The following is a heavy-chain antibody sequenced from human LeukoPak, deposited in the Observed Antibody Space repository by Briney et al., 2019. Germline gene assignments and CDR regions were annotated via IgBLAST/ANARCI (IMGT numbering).Heavy chain of an antibody. CDR1: GGSISSYY. V-gene: IGHV4-59*01. CDR2: IYYSGST. Sequence: SETLSLTCTVSGGSISSYYWSWIRQPPGKGLEWIGYIYYSGSTNYNPSLKSRVTTSVDTSKNQFSLKLSSVTAADTAVYYCARIAEWDDAFDIWGQGTMVTVSS. J-gene: IGHJ3*02. CDR3: ARIAEWDDAFDI. D-gene: IGHD1-14*01.